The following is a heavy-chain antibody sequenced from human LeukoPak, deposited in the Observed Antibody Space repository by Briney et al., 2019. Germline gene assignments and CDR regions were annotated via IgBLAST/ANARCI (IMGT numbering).Heavy chain of an antibody. CDR2: FDPEDGET. J-gene: IGHJ4*02. CDR1: GYTLTELS. V-gene: IGHV1-24*01. CDR3: ATRGYYYDSSGYDY. Sequence: ASVKVSCKVSGYTLTELSMHWVRQAPGEGLECRGGFDPEDGETIYAQKFQGRVTMTEDTSTDTAYMELSSLRSEDTAVYYCATRGYYYDSSGYDYWGQGTLVTVSS. D-gene: IGHD3-22*01.